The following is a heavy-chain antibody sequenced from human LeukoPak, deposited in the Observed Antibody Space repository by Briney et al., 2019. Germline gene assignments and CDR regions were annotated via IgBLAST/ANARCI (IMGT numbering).Heavy chain of an antibody. D-gene: IGHD2-2*01. CDR2: IYYSGST. CDR1: GGSISSSSYY. Sequence: SETLSLTCTVSGGSISSSSYYWGWIRQPPGKGLEWIGSIYYSGSTYYNPSLKSRVTISVDTSKNQFSLKLSTVTAADTAVYYCARHRVVPAAPRRDYWGQGTLVTVSS. CDR3: ARHRVVPAAPRRDY. V-gene: IGHV4-39*01. J-gene: IGHJ4*02.